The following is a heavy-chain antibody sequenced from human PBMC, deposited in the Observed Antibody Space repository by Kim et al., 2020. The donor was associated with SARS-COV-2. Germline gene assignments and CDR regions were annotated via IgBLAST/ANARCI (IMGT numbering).Heavy chain of an antibody. J-gene: IGHJ5*02. CDR2: IYHSGST. D-gene: IGHD2-21*02. CDR3: ARGIVVVTAISWFDP. CDR1: GYSISSGYY. Sequence: SETLSLTCTVSGYSISSGYYWGWIRQPPGKGLEWIGSIYHSGSTYYNPSLKSRVTISVDTSKNQFSLKLSSVTAADTAVYYCARGIVVVTAISWFDPWGQGTLVTVSS. V-gene: IGHV4-38-2*02.